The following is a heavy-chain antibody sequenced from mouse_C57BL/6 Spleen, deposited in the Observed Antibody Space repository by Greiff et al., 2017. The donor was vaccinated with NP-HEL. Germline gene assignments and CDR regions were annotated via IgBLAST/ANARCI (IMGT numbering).Heavy chain of an antibody. CDR2: IWTGGGT. V-gene: IGHV2-9-1*01. CDR1: GFSLTSYA. J-gene: IGHJ1*03. Sequence: VKLMESGPGLVAPSQSLSITCTVSGFSLTSYAISWVRQPPGKGLEWLGVIWTGGGTNYNSALKSRLSISKDNSKSQVFLKMNSLQTDDTARYYCARNQDYGSSYWYFDVWGTGTTVTVSS. D-gene: IGHD1-1*01. CDR3: ARNQDYGSSYWYFDV.